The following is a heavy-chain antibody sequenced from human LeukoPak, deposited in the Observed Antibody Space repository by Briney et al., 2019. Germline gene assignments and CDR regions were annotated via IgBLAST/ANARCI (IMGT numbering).Heavy chain of an antibody. CDR2: IWSDGSNT. D-gene: IGHD6-13*01. CDR1: GFTFSSHG. V-gene: IGHV3-33*01. Sequence: PGGSLRLSCAASGFTFSSHGMHWVRQAPGKGLEWVVVIWSDGSNTYYADSVKGRFTISRDNSKTTLFLEMNSLRAEDTAVYYCARDRGSSWYGPMDYWGQGSLVTVSS. J-gene: IGHJ4*02. CDR3: ARDRGSSWYGPMDY.